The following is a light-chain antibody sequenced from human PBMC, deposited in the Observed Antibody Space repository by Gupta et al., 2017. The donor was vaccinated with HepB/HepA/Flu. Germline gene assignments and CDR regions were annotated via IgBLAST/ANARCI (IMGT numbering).Light chain of an antibody. CDR3: HRKGGSSWT. Sequence: EIVLTQSPGTLSLSPGERATLSCRTSQTVSSTYLAWYQQKPGQAPRLLIYGASNRATGLPDRFSGSGSGTDITLTISILAPEDFAVYYCHRKGGSSWTFGQGTEVEIK. CDR2: GAS. CDR1: QTVSSTY. V-gene: IGKV3-20*01. J-gene: IGKJ1*01.